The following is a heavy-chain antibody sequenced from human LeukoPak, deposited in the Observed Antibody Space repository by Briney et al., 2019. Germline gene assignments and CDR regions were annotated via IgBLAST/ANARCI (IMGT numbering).Heavy chain of an antibody. J-gene: IGHJ3*01. V-gene: IGHV3-48*01. CDR3: AIAASMNYYDSSGYK. D-gene: IGHD3-22*01. CDR2: ISTNSKTI. CDR1: GITFSRYS. Sequence: GGSLRVSCLSSGITFSRYSMNWVRQAPGKGLEWVAYISTNSKTIYYGDSVKGRFAISRDNGKNFLYLQMTGLRVEDTAVYYCAIAASMNYYDSSGYKWGQGTMVTVS.